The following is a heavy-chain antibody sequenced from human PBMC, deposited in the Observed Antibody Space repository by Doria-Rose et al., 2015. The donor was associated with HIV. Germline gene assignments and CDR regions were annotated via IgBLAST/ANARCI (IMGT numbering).Heavy chain of an antibody. V-gene: IGHV4-61*02. CDR3: AREEYEAFDI. CDR1: GGSISSGSYY. J-gene: IGHJ3*02. Sequence: VQLVESGPGLVKPSQTLSLTCTVSGGSISSGSYYWSWIRQPAGKGLEWIGRIYTSGSTNYNPSLKSRVTISVAPPQTQFPLNLSSGTAADTAVYYCAREEYEAFDIWGQGTMVTVSS. CDR2: IYTSGST. D-gene: IGHD3-3*01.